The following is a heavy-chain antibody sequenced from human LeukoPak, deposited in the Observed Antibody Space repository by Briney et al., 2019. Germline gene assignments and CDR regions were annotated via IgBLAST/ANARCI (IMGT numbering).Heavy chain of an antibody. CDR1: GYTFTSYA. CDR3: ARGYCTNGVCHSYYFDY. D-gene: IGHD2-8*01. V-gene: IGHV1-46*01. J-gene: IGHJ4*02. Sequence: ASAKVSCKASGYTFTSYAMNWVRQAPGQGLEWMGIINPSGGSTSYAQKFQGRVTMTRDTSTSTVYMELSSLRSEDTAVYYCARGYCTNGVCHSYYFDYWGQGTLVTVSS. CDR2: INPSGGST.